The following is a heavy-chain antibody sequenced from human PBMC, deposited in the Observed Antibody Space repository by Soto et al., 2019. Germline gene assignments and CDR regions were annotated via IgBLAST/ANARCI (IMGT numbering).Heavy chain of an antibody. D-gene: IGHD2-15*01. V-gene: IGHV4-31*03. Sequence: SETLSLTCTVSGGSISSGGYYWSWIRQHPGKGLEWIGYIYYSGSTYYNPSLKSRVTISVDTSKNQFSLKLSSVTAADTAVYYCARGPYCSVGSCYPYYYYMDVWGKGTTVTVS. J-gene: IGHJ6*03. CDR3: ARGPYCSVGSCYPYYYYMDV. CDR1: GGSISSGGYY. CDR2: IYYSGST.